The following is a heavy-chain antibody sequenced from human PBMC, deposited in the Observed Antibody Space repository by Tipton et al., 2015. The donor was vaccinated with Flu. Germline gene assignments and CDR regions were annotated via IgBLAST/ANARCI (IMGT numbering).Heavy chain of an antibody. V-gene: IGHV4-39*01. Sequence: GEALSSSGYYWSWIRRPPGKGLEWIATVFHSGLTYYNPSLKSRVSISIDTSKNQFSLRMNSVTAADSAVYYCASKVANWGVWEPLDYWGPGTLVTVSS. CDR3: ASKVANWGVWEPLDY. CDR2: VFHSGLT. D-gene: IGHD7-27*01. J-gene: IGHJ4*01. CDR1: GEALSSSGYY.